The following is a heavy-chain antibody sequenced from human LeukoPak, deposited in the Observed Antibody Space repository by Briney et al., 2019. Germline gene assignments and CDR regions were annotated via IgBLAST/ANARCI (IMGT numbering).Heavy chain of an antibody. CDR3: ARLFGGVTTFGF. CDR1: GFSFSSYY. CDR2: IWPDGGEE. D-gene: IGHD3-10*01. Sequence: GGSLRLSCAASGFSFSSYYMSWVRQGPGKGLEWVATIWPDGGEERYVDSVRGRFSISRDNAKSFLYPQMNGLSVEDTAVYFCARLFGGVTTFGFWGQGALVTVSS. V-gene: IGHV3-7*01. J-gene: IGHJ5*01.